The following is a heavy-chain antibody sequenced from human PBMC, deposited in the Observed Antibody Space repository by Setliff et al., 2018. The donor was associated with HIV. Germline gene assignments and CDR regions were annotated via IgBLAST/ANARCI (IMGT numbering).Heavy chain of an antibody. CDR3: ARHANYDFWSGYWGYYFDY. CDR2: IYTSGST. CDR1: GGSISTYY. D-gene: IGHD3-3*01. J-gene: IGHJ4*02. V-gene: IGHV4-4*09. Sequence: PSETLSLTCTVSGGSISTYYWSWIRQPPGKGLEWIGYIYTSGSTNYNPSLKTRVTISIDTSKKQVSLKLSSVTAADTDVYYCARHANYDFWSGYWGYYFDYWGQGTLVTVSS.